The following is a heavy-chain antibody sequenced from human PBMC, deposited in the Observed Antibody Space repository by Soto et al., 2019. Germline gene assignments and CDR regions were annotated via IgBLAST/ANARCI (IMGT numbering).Heavy chain of an antibody. V-gene: IGHV4-39*01. CDR3: ARQGDYADVRGLYYFDY. Sequence: SETLSLTCTVSGGSISSSSYYWGWIRQPPGKGLEWIGSIYYSGSTYYNPSLKSRVTISVDTSKNQFSLKLSSVTAADTAVYYCARQGDYADVRGLYYFDYWGQGTLVTVSS. CDR1: GGSISSSSYY. J-gene: IGHJ4*02. D-gene: IGHD3-10*02. CDR2: IYYSGST.